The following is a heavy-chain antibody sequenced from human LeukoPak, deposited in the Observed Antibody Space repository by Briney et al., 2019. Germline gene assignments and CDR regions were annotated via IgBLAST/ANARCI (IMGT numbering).Heavy chain of an antibody. J-gene: IGHJ6*02. CDR3: ASGCSSTSCYPYYYYYYGMDV. D-gene: IGHD2-2*01. Sequence: SETLSLTCTVSGVSISSYYWSWLRRPPGKGLEWIGYIYYSGSTNYNPSLKSRVTISVDTSKNEFSLKLSSVTAADTAVYYCASGCSSTSCYPYYYYYYGMDVWGQGTTVTVSS. V-gene: IGHV4-59*01. CDR1: GVSISSYY. CDR2: IYYSGST.